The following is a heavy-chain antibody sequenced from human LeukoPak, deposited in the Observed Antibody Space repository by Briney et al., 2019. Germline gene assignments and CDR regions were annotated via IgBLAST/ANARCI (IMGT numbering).Heavy chain of an antibody. CDR3: ARHAVVGATLLDY. J-gene: IGHJ4*02. CDR2: IYYSGST. Sequence: TSETLSLTCTVSGGSISSYYWSWIRQPPGKGLEWIGYIYYSGSTNYNPSLKSRVTISVDTSKNQFSLKLSSVTAADTAVYYCARHAVVGATLLDYWGQGTLVTVSS. V-gene: IGHV4-59*08. D-gene: IGHD1-26*01. CDR1: GGSISSYY.